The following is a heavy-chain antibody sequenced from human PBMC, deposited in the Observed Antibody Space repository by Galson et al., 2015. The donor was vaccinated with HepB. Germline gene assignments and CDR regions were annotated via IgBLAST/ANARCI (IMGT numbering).Heavy chain of an antibody. CDR1: GYTFTSYG. CDR3: ARAITPVREVPGFDI. D-gene: IGHD3-10*01. Sequence: SVKVSCKASGYTFTSYGICWVRQAPGQGLEWVGWISAYNGHTSYPQKLQGRVTMTTDTSTSTAYMELRSLGSDDTAVYYCARAITPVREVPGFDIWGQGTMVAVSS. J-gene: IGHJ3*02. V-gene: IGHV1-18*04. CDR2: ISAYNGHT.